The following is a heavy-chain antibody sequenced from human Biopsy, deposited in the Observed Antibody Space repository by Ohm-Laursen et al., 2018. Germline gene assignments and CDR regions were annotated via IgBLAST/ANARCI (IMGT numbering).Heavy chain of an antibody. CDR1: GDSISNKDAA. Sequence: TLSLTCAISGDSISNKDAAWDWIRRSPSRGLEWLGRTYYRTQWFFDYAVFVRSRISIKPDTSKNQFSLELNSVTPEDTAVYFCAGETPTGIPFNWFDPWGQGTLVTVSS. CDR3: AGETPTGIPFNWFDP. V-gene: IGHV6-1*01. CDR2: TYYRTQWFF. D-gene: IGHD1-1*01. J-gene: IGHJ5*02.